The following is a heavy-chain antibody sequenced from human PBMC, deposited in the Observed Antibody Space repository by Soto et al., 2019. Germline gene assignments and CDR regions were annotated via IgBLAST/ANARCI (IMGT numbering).Heavy chain of an antibody. D-gene: IGHD6-19*01. Sequence: SETLSLTCAVSGGSTSSSNWWSWVRQPPGKGLEWIGEIYHSGSTNYNPSLKSRVTISVDKSKNQFSLKLSSVTAADTAVYYCARDRFPVAGTGWFDHWGQGTLVTVSS. CDR2: IYHSGST. V-gene: IGHV4-4*02. CDR3: ARDRFPVAGTGWFDH. CDR1: GGSTSSSNW. J-gene: IGHJ5*02.